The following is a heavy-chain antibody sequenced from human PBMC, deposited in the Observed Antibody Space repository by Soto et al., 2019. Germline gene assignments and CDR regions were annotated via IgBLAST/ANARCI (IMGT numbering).Heavy chain of an antibody. CDR3: ARVYDSSGYSYGPPDY. Sequence: ASVKVSCKASGYTLTSYGISWVRQAPGQGLEWMGWISAYNGNTNYAQKLQGRVTMTTDTSTSTAYMELRSLRSDDTAVYYCARVYDSSGYSYGPPDYWGQGTLVTVSS. V-gene: IGHV1-18*04. CDR2: ISAYNGNT. CDR1: GYTLTSYG. D-gene: IGHD3-22*01. J-gene: IGHJ4*02.